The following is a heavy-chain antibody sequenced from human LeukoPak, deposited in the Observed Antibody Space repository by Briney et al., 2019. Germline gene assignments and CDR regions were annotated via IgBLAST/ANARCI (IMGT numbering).Heavy chain of an antibody. J-gene: IGHJ3*02. V-gene: IGHV3-21*01. CDR3: AREVLNAFDI. Sequence: PGGSLRLSCAASGFTFSSYSMNWVRQAPGKGLEWVSSISSSSSYIYYADSVKGRFTISRDNAKNTLYLQMNSLRAEDTAVYYCAREVLNAFDIWGQGTLVTVSS. CDR1: GFTFSSYS. D-gene: IGHD3-10*01. CDR2: ISSSSSYI.